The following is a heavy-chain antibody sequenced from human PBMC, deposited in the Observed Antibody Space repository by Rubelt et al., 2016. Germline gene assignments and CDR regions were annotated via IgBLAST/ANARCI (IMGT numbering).Heavy chain of an antibody. Sequence: YYADSVKGRFTISRLNSKNTLYLQMNSLRAEDTALYYCAKAAEGITMVRGVRGAFDYWGQGTLVTVSS. CDR3: AKAAEGITMVRGVRGAFDY. J-gene: IGHJ4*02. D-gene: IGHD3-10*01. V-gene: IGHV3-30-3*02.